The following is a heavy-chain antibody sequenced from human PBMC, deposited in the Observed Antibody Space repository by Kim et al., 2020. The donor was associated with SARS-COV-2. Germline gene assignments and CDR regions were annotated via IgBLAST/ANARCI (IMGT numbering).Heavy chain of an antibody. V-gene: IGHV4-34*01. D-gene: IGHD4-17*01. Sequence: PALKSRVTISVDTSKNQFSLKLSSVTAADTAVYYCARLPAATTVKGFDYWGQGTLVTVSS. CDR3: ARLPAATTVKGFDY. J-gene: IGHJ4*02.